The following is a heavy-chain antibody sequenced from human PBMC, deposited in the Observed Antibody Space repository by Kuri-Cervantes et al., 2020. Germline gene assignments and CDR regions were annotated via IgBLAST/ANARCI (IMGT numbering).Heavy chain of an antibody. V-gene: IGHV3-21*01. D-gene: IGHD3-3*01. CDR3: ALPYYDFWSGYYSKTDY. J-gene: IGHJ4*02. CDR2: ISSGSSSI. Sequence: GESLKISCAASGFTFTSYGMHWVRQAPGKGLEWVSSISSGSSSIYFADSVKGRFTVSRDNAQNSLYLQMNGLRAEDTAVYYCALPYYDFWSGYYSKTDYWGQGTLVTVSS. CDR1: GFTFTSYG.